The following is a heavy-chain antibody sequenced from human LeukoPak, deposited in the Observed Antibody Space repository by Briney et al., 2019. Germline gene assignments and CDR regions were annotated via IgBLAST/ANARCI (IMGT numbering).Heavy chain of an antibody. CDR1: GFTFSSYS. Sequence: GGSLRLSCAASGFTFSSYSMNWVRQAPGKGLEWVSSISSSSSYIYYADSAKGRFTISRDNSKNTLYLQMNSLRAEDTAVYYCAKQLLRYWFDPWGQGTLVTVSS. J-gene: IGHJ5*02. D-gene: IGHD2-2*01. CDR3: AKQLLRYWFDP. CDR2: ISSSSSYI. V-gene: IGHV3-21*01.